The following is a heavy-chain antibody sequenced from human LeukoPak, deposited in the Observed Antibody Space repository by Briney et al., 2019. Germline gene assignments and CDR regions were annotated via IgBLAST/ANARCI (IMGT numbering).Heavy chain of an antibody. D-gene: IGHD5-12*01. J-gene: IGHJ4*02. CDR3: ARGRIVGTNKGGFYFDY. CDR2: IIPIFGTA. Sequence: ASVKVSCKASGGTFISYAISWVRQAPGQGLEWMGGIIPIFGTANYAQKFQGRVTITADESTSTAYMELSSLRSEDTAVYYCARGRIVGTNKGGFYFDYRGQGTLVTVSS. V-gene: IGHV1-69*13. CDR1: GGTFISYA.